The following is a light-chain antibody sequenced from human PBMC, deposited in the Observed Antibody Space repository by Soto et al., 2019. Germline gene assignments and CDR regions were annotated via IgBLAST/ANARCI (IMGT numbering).Light chain of an antibody. CDR3: QHYKTWPLT. J-gene: IGKJ4*01. V-gene: IGKV3-15*01. Sequence: ELVLTQSPATLSVSPGERATLSCRASQGVGSTLAWYQQEPGQAPRLLIYDASTRATGIPARFSGDGSGTEFTPTISRLRSDDFAFYYCQHYKTWPLTFGGGTRVEI. CDR2: DAS. CDR1: QGVGST.